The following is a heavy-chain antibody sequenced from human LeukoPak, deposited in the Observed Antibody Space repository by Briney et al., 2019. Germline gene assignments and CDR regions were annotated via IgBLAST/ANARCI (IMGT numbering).Heavy chain of an antibody. J-gene: IGHJ4*02. CDR1: RFTFSSYG. Sequence: GGSLRLSCAASRFTFSSYGVNSGRQTPGKGLEWLSAISGSGDRTYHADSGKCRFTISRDNSKNMLYLQMTSLRAEDTALYYCAKDRPGAMLYFDCWGQGTLVTVSS. CDR3: AKDRPGAMLYFDC. V-gene: IGHV3-23*01. D-gene: IGHD1-26*01. CDR2: ISGSGDRT.